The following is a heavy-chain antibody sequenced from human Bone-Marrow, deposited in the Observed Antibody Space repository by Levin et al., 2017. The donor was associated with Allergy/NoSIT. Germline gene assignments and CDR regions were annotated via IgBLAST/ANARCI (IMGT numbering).Heavy chain of an antibody. CDR1: GFTFSRYD. J-gene: IGHJ6*03. CDR2: IGVGGET. Sequence: HGESLKISCAASGFTFSRYDMHWVRQATGKGLEWVSGIGVGGETYYPVSVKGRFTISREDAKNSLSLQMNSLRTEDTAVYYCARVADYFYMDVWGKGTTVTVS. V-gene: IGHV3-13*04. D-gene: IGHD2-15*01. CDR3: ARVADYFYMDV.